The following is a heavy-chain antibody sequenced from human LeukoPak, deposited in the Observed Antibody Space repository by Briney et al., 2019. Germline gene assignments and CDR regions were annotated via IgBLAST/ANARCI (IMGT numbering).Heavy chain of an antibody. CDR1: GFTFSSYW. V-gene: IGHV3-74*01. CDR3: ACYPQYSGSYSL. CDR2: ISTDGSIT. Sequence: GGSLRLSCAASGFTFSSYWMHWVRQAPGKGLVWVSRISTDGSITTYADSVKGRFTISRDNAKNTLYLQMNSLRVEDTAVYYCACYPQYSGSYSLWGQGTLVTVSS. D-gene: IGHD1-26*01. J-gene: IGHJ4*02.